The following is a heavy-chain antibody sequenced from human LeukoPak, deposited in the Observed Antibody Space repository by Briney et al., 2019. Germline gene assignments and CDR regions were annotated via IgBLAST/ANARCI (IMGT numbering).Heavy chain of an antibody. CDR3: ASDYGYPNNAFDV. V-gene: IGHV5-51*01. J-gene: IGHJ3*01. Sequence: GESLKISCKGSGSSFTNYWIGWVRQMPGKGLEWMGMIYPADSGTRYRPSFQGQVTIAADKSISTAYLQWISLKASDTAIYYCASDYGYPNNAFDVWGQGTMVKVSS. CDR2: IYPADSGT. CDR1: GSSFTNYW. D-gene: IGHD4-17*01.